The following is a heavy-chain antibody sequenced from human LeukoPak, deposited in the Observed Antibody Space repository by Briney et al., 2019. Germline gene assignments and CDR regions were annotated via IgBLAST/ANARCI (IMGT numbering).Heavy chain of an antibody. D-gene: IGHD6-19*01. J-gene: IGHJ4*02. CDR2: IEYSGGSA. CDR1: GGSISMSSYY. Sequence: ETLSLTCTVSGGSISMSSYYWGWIRQAPGKGLEWVSSIEYSGGSAYYADSVKGRFTISRDDSKNTLYLQLSSLRAEDTAVYYCTRNSGWYGISWGQGTLVIVSS. V-gene: IGHV3-53*01. CDR3: TRNSGWYGIS.